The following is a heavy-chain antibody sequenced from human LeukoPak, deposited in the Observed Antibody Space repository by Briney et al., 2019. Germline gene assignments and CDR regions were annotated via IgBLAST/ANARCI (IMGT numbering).Heavy chain of an antibody. CDR3: ARYNSLLRGVTTSDY. V-gene: IGHV1-18*01. J-gene: IGHJ4*02. CDR1: GYNFSNYG. CDR2: ISGHNGDV. D-gene: IGHD3-10*01. Sequence: GSSVEVCCKGSGYNFSNYGNTWVREGPGQGLEWMGTISGHNGDVNYAPKFQGRVTMTTDTSMTTAYMELRSLRFDDTAVYYCARYNSLLRGVTTSDYWGQGTLVTVSS.